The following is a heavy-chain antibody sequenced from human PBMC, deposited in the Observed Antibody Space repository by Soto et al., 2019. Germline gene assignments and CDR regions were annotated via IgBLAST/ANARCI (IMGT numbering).Heavy chain of an antibody. V-gene: IGHV5-51*01. CDR3: ARHQDCSGGRCCVDY. Sequence: PGESLKISCKGSGYSFTNYWIGWVRQKPAKGLEWMGIIYPGDSDTRYSPSFQGQVTISADRSISTSYLQWSSLKASDTAMYYCARHQDCSGGRCCVDYWGQGTLVTVSS. CDR2: IYPGDSDT. CDR1: GYSFTNYW. J-gene: IGHJ4*02. D-gene: IGHD2-15*01.